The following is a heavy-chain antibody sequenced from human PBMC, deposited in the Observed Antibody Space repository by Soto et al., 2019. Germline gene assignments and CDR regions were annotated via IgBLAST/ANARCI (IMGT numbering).Heavy chain of an antibody. CDR1: GASITDYY. CDR3: ARGYSSSWFWFVP. J-gene: IGHJ5*02. D-gene: IGHD6-13*01. Sequence: SETLSLTCTVSGASITDYYWTWIRQSPGKGLEWIGYIHSSGSTNYNPSLKSRVTISVDTSKNQFSLKVTSVTAADTAVYYCARGYSSSWFWFVPWGQGTLVTVSS. V-gene: IGHV4-59*13. CDR2: IHSSGST.